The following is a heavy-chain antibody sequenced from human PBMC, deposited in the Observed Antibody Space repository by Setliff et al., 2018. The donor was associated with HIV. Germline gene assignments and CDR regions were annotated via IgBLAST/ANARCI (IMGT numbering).Heavy chain of an antibody. Sequence: SETLSLTCAVSGYSITGGYFWGWIRQPPGKGLEWIGSIYQSGSTYYNPSLKSRVTISVDTSKNQFSLKLSSVTAADTAVYYCARGRGPVGGDAIDIWGQGTMVTVSS. V-gene: IGHV4-38-2*01. D-gene: IGHD3-16*01. CDR2: IYQSGST. CDR3: ARGRGPVGGDAIDI. J-gene: IGHJ3*02. CDR1: GYSITGGYF.